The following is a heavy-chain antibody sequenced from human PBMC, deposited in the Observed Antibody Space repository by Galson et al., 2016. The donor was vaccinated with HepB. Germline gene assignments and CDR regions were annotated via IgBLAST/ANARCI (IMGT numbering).Heavy chain of an antibody. J-gene: IGHJ4*02. CDR3: ARAASEIPRVISDS. CDR2: INPSRGST. D-gene: IGHD2-21*01. V-gene: IGHV1-46*01. Sequence: SVKGSCKASGYIFTAHYMHWVRQAPGQGLEWMGIINPSRGSTSYTQKFHGRITMTRDSSTNTVYMELSSLTYEDTAVYFCARAASEIPRVISDSWGQGSLVIVSS. CDR1: GYIFTAHY.